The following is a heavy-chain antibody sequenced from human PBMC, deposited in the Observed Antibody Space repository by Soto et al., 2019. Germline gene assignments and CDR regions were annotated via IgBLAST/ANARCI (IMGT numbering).Heavy chain of an antibody. V-gene: IGHV3-11*01. CDR3: ARALSDAFDI. Sequence: SLRLSRAASGLKFRDYYMTWIRQAPGKGLEWVSYISSSGTGIYYPDSVKGRFTISRDNAKNSLYLQMSSLRAEDTAVYYCARALSDAFDIWGQGTMVTVSS. CDR2: ISSSGTGI. J-gene: IGHJ3*02. D-gene: IGHD3-16*02. CDR1: GLKFRDYY.